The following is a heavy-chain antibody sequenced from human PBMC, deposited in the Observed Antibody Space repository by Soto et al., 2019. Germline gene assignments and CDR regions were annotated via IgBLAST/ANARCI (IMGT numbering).Heavy chain of an antibody. J-gene: IGHJ6*02. CDR3: AEYNWNDVGAPRSMDV. CDR1: GGTFSSYA. D-gene: IGHD1-1*01. Sequence: QVQLVQSGAEVKKPGSSVKVSCKASGGTFSSYAISWVRQAPGQGLEWMGGIIPIFGTANYAQKFQGRVTMTADESTSTAYMELSSLRSEDTAVYYCAEYNWNDVGAPRSMDVWGQGTTVTVSS. V-gene: IGHV1-69*12. CDR2: IIPIFGTA.